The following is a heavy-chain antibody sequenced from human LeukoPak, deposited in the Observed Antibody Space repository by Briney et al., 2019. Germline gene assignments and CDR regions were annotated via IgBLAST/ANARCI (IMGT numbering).Heavy chain of an antibody. CDR3: AKYATSSGSRWLEP. V-gene: IGHV3-7*01. CDR1: GFTLSNYW. Sequence: GGSLRLSYAASGFTLSNYWMSWVCQAPGKGLEWVAHIKQDGSDKYYVDSVKGRFTISRDNAKNSLYLQMNSLRVEDTAVYYCAKYATSSGSRWLEPWGQGTLVTVSS. J-gene: IGHJ5*02. CDR2: IKQDGSDK. D-gene: IGHD6-19*01.